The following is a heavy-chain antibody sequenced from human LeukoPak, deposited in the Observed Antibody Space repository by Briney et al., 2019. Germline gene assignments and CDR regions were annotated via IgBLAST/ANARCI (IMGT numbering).Heavy chain of an antibody. CDR3: ARDGTVVVVAAFDY. V-gene: IGHV1-18*01. Sequence: GASVKVSCKTSGYTFSSYGITWVRQAPGQGLEWMGWISAYNGNTNYAQKLQGRVTMTTDTSTSTAYMELRSLRSDDTAVYYCARDGTVVVVAAFDYWGQGTLVTVSS. CDR2: ISAYNGNT. CDR1: GYTFSSYG. D-gene: IGHD2-15*01. J-gene: IGHJ4*02.